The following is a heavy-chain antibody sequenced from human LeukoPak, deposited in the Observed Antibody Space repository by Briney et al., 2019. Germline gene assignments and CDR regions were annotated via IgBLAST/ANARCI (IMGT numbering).Heavy chain of an antibody. J-gene: IGHJ4*02. CDR3: ARDTYYYDDSGYYQFDY. V-gene: IGHV4-61*01. Sequence: PSETLSLTCTVSGGSVSNSHYYWTWIRQPPGKGLEWIGSIFYSGSTNYNPSLKSRVTISIDTSDNQFSLNLSSVTAADTAVYYCARDTYYYDDSGYYQFDYWGRGALVTVSP. CDR1: GGSVSNSHYY. D-gene: IGHD3-22*01. CDR2: IFYSGST.